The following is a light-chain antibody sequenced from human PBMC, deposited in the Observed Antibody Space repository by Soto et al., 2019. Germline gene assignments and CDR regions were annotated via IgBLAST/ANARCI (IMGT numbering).Light chain of an antibody. CDR3: QQYNSYWT. CDR2: KAS. J-gene: IGKJ1*01. V-gene: IGKV1-5*03. CDR1: QSVSSF. Sequence: IQMTQSPSTLSESVGERVIISCRANQSVSSFLAWYQQKPGKAPKLLIYKASSLESGVPSRFSGSGSGTEFTLTISSLQPDDFATYYCQQYNSYWTFGQRTKVDIK.